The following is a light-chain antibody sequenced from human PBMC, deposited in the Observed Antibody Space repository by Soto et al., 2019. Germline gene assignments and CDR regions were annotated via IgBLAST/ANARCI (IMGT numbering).Light chain of an antibody. CDR2: GAS. J-gene: IGKJ5*01. CDR3: QQYGSLPIT. CDR1: QSVSSSY. V-gene: IGKV3-20*01. Sequence: IVLTQSPGTLSLSQGERATLSCRASQSVSSSYLAWYQHKPGQAPRLLIYGASSRATGIPDRFSGSGSGTDFTLTISRLEPEDFAVYYCQQYGSLPITFGQGTRLEIK.